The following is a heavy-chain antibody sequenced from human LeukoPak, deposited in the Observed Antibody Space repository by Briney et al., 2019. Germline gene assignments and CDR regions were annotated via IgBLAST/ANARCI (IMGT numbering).Heavy chain of an antibody. Sequence: QAGGSLRLSCAASGFTFSSYAMHWVRQAPGKGLEWVAVISYDESNKYYADSVKGRFTISRDNSKNTLYLQMNSLRAEDTAVYYCARDIYGDYGHFDYWGQGTLVTVSS. J-gene: IGHJ4*02. CDR3: ARDIYGDYGHFDY. D-gene: IGHD4-17*01. CDR2: ISYDESNK. V-gene: IGHV3-30-3*01. CDR1: GFTFSSYA.